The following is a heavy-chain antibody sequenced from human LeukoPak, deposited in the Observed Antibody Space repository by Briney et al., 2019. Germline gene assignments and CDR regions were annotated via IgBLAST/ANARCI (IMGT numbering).Heavy chain of an antibody. CDR1: GGTFSSYA. D-gene: IGHD4-17*01. J-gene: IGHJ5*02. Sequence: ASVKVSCKASGGTFSSYAISWVRQAPGQGLEWMGRIIPILGIANYAQKFQGRVTITADKSTSTAYMELSSLRSEDTAVYYCARDPGGDYVWFDPWGQGTLVAVSS. V-gene: IGHV1-69*04. CDR2: IIPILGIA. CDR3: ARDPGGDYVWFDP.